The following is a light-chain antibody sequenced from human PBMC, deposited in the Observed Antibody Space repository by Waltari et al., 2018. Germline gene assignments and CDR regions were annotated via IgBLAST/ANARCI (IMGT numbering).Light chain of an antibody. Sequence: VVVTQSPLPLPVNLGQAASIPCRSSQSLVHSDGNPHLTWFQQRPGQSPRRLINRVSKRDSGVPDRFSGSGSGTDFTLKISRVEAEDLGVYYCMQGTHLPYTFGQGTKLDI. J-gene: IGKJ2*01. CDR3: MQGTHLPYT. V-gene: IGKV2-30*02. CDR1: QSLVHSDGNPH. CDR2: RVS.